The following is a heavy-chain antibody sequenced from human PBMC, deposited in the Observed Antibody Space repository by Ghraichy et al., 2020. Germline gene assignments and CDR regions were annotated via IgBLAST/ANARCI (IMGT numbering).Heavy chain of an antibody. V-gene: IGHV3-23*01. CDR1: GFTFRSYA. CDR2: ISGSGGST. D-gene: IGHD1-26*01. Sequence: GGSLRLSCAASGFTFRSYAMSWVRQAPGKGLEWVSAISGSGGSTYYADSVKGRFTISRDNSKNTLYLQMNSLRAEDTAVYYCAKDQGGSYYLDAFDIWGQGTMVTVSS. J-gene: IGHJ3*02. CDR3: AKDQGGSYYLDAFDI.